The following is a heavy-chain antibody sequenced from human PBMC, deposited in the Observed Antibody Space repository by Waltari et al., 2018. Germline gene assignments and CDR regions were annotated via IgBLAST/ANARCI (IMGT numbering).Heavy chain of an antibody. CDR1: GGSISSSTYY. D-gene: IGHD3-9*01. Sequence: QLQLQESGPGLVKPSETMSLTCTVSGGSISSSTYYWGWIRQTPGKGLECIGSIYYSGTTYPNPSLKSRITISIDTSQNQFSLKLYSVTAADTAVYYCARLPLNYAVDVWGQGTTVTVSS. V-gene: IGHV4-39*07. CDR3: ARLPLNYAVDV. J-gene: IGHJ6*02. CDR2: IYYSGTT.